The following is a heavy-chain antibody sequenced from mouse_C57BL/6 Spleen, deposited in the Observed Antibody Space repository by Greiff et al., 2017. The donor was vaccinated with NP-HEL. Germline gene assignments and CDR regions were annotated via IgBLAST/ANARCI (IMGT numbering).Heavy chain of an antibody. Sequence: EVMLVESGGGLVQPGGSLSLSCAASGFTFTDYYMSWVRQPPGKALEWLGFIRNKANGYTTEYSASVKGRFTISRDNSQSILYLQMNALTAEDSSTYYCARLSYYYYAKDYWGQRTSVTVSS. J-gene: IGHJ4*01. V-gene: IGHV7-3*01. CDR1: GFTFTDYY. D-gene: IGHD1-1*01. CDR2: IRNKANGYTT. CDR3: ARLSYYYYAKDY.